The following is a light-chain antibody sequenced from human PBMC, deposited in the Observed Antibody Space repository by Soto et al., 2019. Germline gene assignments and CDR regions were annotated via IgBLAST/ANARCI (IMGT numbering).Light chain of an antibody. CDR1: QSISSY. V-gene: IGKV1-39*01. CDR2: AAS. Sequence: IQMTQSPSSLSASVGDRFTITCRASQSISSYLNWYQQKPGKAPKLLIYAASSLQSGVPSRFSGSGSGTDFTLTISSLQPEDFATYYCQQSYSTPQFGQGTRLEIK. CDR3: QQSYSTPQ. J-gene: IGKJ5*01.